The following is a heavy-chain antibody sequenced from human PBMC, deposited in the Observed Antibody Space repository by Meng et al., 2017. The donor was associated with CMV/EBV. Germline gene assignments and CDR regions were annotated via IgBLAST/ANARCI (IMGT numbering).Heavy chain of an antibody. V-gene: IGHV1-69*10. Sequence: SVKVSCKASGGTFSSYAISWVRQAPGQGLEWMGGIIPILGIANYAQKFQDRVTITADKSTSTAYMELSSLRSEDTAVYYCARDRRGVQLERRGWFDPWGQGTLVTVSS. D-gene: IGHD1-1*01. CDR2: IIPILGIA. CDR3: ARDRRGVQLERRGWFDP. CDR1: GGTFSSYA. J-gene: IGHJ5*02.